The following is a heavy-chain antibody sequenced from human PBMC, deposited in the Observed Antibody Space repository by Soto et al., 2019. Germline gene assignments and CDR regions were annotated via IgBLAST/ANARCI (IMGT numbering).Heavy chain of an antibody. CDR1: GFTFSGYS. CDR3: AREDILGARSFDY. D-gene: IGHD1-26*01. CDR2: ISSGSKTI. Sequence: GGSLRLSCAASGFTFSGYSVNWVRQAPGKGLEWVSYISSGSKTIYYAESVKGRFTVSRDNARNSQYLQMNSLRDEDTAVYYCAREDILGARSFDYWGQGTLVTVSS. V-gene: IGHV3-48*02. J-gene: IGHJ4*02.